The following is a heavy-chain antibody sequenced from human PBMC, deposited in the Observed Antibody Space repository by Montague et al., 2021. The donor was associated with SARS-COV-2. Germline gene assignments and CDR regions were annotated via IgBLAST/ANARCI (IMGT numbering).Heavy chain of an antibody. CDR1: GFTLSNYA. V-gene: IGHV3-23*01. J-gene: IGHJ3*02. CDR2: TNRSVSTP. CDR3: ATDPGAFDI. Sequence: SLRLSCAASGFTLSNYALTWVRQAPGKGLEWVSVTNRSVSTPYYTYSGKGRFTISRDNSKNTLYLQMNSLRGEDTAVYYCATDPGAFDIWGQGTMVTVSS.